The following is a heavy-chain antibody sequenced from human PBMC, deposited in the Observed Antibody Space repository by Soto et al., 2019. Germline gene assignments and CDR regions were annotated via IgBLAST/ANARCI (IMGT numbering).Heavy chain of an antibody. J-gene: IGHJ6*03. CDR2: INHSGST. CDR3: ARAGYCSSTSCYYRYYYYMDV. Sequence: QVQLQQWGAGLLKPSETLSLTCAVYGGSFSGYYWSWIRQPPGKGLEWIGEINHSGSTNYNPSLKSRVTISVDTSKNQFSLKLISVTAADTAVYYCARAGYCSSTSCYYRYYYYMDVWGKGTTVTVSS. V-gene: IGHV4-34*01. D-gene: IGHD2-2*01. CDR1: GGSFSGYY.